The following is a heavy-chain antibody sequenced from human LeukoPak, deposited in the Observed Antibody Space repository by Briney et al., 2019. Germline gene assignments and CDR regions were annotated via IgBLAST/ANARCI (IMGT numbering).Heavy chain of an antibody. CDR1: GYTFTNYG. CDR3: ARDLRYCSGGSCPYNWFDP. Sequence: AVKVSCKASGYTFTNYGISWVRQAAGQGREGMGWISAYNGNTNYAQKLQGRITMTTDKSTSTAHMEQRSLRSDDTAVYYCARDLRYCSGGSCPYNWFDPWGQGTLVTVTS. D-gene: IGHD2-15*01. J-gene: IGHJ5*02. V-gene: IGHV1-18*01. CDR2: ISAYNGNT.